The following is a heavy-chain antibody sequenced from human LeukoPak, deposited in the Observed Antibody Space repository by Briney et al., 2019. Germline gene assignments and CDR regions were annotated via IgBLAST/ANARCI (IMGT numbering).Heavy chain of an antibody. D-gene: IGHD1-26*01. CDR3: AKDISGSYYFYYYYMDV. J-gene: IGHJ6*03. V-gene: IGHV3-43*02. CDR1: GFTFSSYA. CDR2: ISCSGGST. Sequence: GGSLRLSCAASGFTFSSYAMSWVRQAPGKGLEWVSAISCSGGSTYYADSVKGRFTISRDNSKNSLYLQMNSLRTEDTALYYCAKDISGSYYFYYYYMDVWGKGTTVTVSS.